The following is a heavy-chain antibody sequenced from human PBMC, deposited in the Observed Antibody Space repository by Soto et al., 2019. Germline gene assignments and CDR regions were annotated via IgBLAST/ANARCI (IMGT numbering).Heavy chain of an antibody. V-gene: IGHV3-23*01. CDR2: ISGSGGST. Sequence: HPGGSLRLSCAASGFTFSSYAMSWVRQAPGKGLEWVSAISGSGGSTYYADSVKGRFTISRDNSKNTLYLQMNSLRAEDTAVYYCAKPGDSSSWPHYYYGMDVWGQGTTVTVSS. CDR3: AKPGDSSSWPHYYYGMDV. CDR1: GFTFSSYA. J-gene: IGHJ6*02. D-gene: IGHD6-13*01.